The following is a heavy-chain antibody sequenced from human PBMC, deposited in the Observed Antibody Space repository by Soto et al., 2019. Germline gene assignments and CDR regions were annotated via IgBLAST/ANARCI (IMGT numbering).Heavy chain of an antibody. V-gene: IGHV3-23*01. Sequence: EVQLLESGGGLVQPGGSLRLSCAASGFTFSSYAMSWVRQAPGKGLEWVSAISGSGGSTYYADSVKGRFTISRDNSKNTLYLQMNSLRAEDTAVHYCAKGDYYGSGSPRDAFDIWGQGTMVTVSS. J-gene: IGHJ3*02. CDR1: GFTFSSYA. D-gene: IGHD3-10*01. CDR3: AKGDYYGSGSPRDAFDI. CDR2: ISGSGGST.